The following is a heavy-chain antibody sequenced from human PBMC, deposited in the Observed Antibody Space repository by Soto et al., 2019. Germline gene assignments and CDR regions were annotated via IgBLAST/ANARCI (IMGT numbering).Heavy chain of an antibody. CDR2: IYYSGST. D-gene: IGHD2-2*01. Sequence: PSETLSLTCTVSCGSISSYYWSWIRQPPGKGLEWIGYIYYSGSTNYNPSLKSRVTISVDTSKNQFSLKLSSVTAADTAVYYCARTTSTSDAFDIWGQGTMVTVSS. V-gene: IGHV4-59*08. J-gene: IGHJ3*02. CDR1: CGSISSYY. CDR3: ARTTSTSDAFDI.